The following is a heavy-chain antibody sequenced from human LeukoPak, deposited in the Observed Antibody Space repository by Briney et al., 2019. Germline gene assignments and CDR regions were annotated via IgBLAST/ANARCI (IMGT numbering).Heavy chain of an antibody. J-gene: IGHJ3*01. CDR3: AKGAYGVQGIISATAFDV. Sequence: GGSLRLSCAASGFTSSNFAMTWVRQAPGKGLEWVSTILPSGDITHYADSVKGRFTISRDNSENPLYLQMNSLSAEDTAKYYCAKGAYGVQGIISATAFDVWGQGTLVTVSS. V-gene: IGHV3-23*01. D-gene: IGHD3-10*01. CDR2: ILPSGDIT. CDR1: GFTSSNFA.